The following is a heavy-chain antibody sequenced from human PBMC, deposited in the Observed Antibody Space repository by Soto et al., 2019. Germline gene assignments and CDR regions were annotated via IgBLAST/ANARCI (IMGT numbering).Heavy chain of an antibody. Sequence: QVQLQESGPGLVKPSQTLSLTCTVSGGSISSDDFYWSWIRQHPGKSLEWIGYIYYSGNTYYNPSIKSRVTILVDTSKNQFSLKVGSVTAADTAVYYCAILSGSWRSWFDPWGQGTLVTVSS. D-gene: IGHD6-13*01. V-gene: IGHV4-31*03. CDR2: IYYSGNT. CDR1: GGSISSDDFY. J-gene: IGHJ5*02. CDR3: AILSGSWRSWFDP.